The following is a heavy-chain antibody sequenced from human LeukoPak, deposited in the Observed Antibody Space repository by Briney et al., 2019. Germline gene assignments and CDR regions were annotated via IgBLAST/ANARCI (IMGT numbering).Heavy chain of an antibody. Sequence: SETLSLTCAVYGGSFSGYYWSWIRQPPGKGLEWMGEINHSGSTNYNPSLKTGDSISADSSKNQYSLKLSPVTAANTAVYYCASHQQNSYCSSTSCYVHGFDYWGQGTLVTVSS. CDR1: GGSFSGYY. D-gene: IGHD2-2*01. CDR3: ASHQQNSYCSSTSCYVHGFDY. V-gene: IGHV4-34*01. J-gene: IGHJ4*02. CDR2: INHSGST.